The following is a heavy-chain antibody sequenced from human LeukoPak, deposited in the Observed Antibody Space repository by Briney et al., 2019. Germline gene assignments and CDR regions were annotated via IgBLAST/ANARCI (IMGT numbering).Heavy chain of an antibody. J-gene: IGHJ4*02. CDR3: ARGVKGVGGLVGATTGLYGYYFDY. V-gene: IGHV1-8*01. Sequence: ASVKVSCKASGYTFTSYDINWVRQATGQGLEWMGWMNPNSGNTGYAQKFQGRVTMTRNTSISTAYMELSSLRSEDTAVYYCARGVKGVGGLVGATTGLYGYYFDYWGQGTLVTVSS. CDR2: MNPNSGNT. D-gene: IGHD1-26*01. CDR1: GYTFTSYD.